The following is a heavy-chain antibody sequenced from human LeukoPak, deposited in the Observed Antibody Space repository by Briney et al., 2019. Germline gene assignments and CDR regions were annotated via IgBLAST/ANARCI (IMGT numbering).Heavy chain of an antibody. V-gene: IGHV3-9*01. Sequence: GRSLRLSCAASGFTFDDYAMHWVRQAPGKGLEWVSGISWNSGSIGYADSVKGRFIISRDNAKNSLYLQMNSLRAEDTALYYCAKGPNSGSYSSFDYWGQGTLVTVSS. CDR2: ISWNSGSI. J-gene: IGHJ4*02. CDR3: AKGPNSGSYSSFDY. CDR1: GFTFDDYA. D-gene: IGHD1-26*01.